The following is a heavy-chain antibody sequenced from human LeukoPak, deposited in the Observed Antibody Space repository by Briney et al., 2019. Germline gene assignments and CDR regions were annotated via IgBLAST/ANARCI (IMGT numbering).Heavy chain of an antibody. CDR1: GFIFSTYT. CDR2: ISSSSSYI. Sequence: GGSLRLSCAASGFIFSTYTMNWVRQAPGKGLEWVSSISSSSSYIYYADSVKGRFTISRDNAKNSLYLQMNSLRAEDTAVYYCARDLVGGPIDYWGQGTLVTVSS. CDR3: ARDLVGGPIDY. J-gene: IGHJ4*02. D-gene: IGHD2-15*01. V-gene: IGHV3-21*01.